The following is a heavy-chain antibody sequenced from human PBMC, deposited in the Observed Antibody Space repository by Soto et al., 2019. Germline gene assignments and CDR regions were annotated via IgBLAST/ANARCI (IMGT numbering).Heavy chain of an antibody. Sequence: SETLSLTCAVYGGSFSGYYWSWIRQPPGKGLEWIGEISHSGSTNYNPSLKSRVTISVDTSKNQFSLKLSSVTAADTAVYYCARTYSSSWSPFEYWGQGTLVTVSS. CDR2: ISHSGST. V-gene: IGHV4-34*01. D-gene: IGHD6-13*01. J-gene: IGHJ4*02. CDR3: ARTYSSSWSPFEY. CDR1: GGSFSGYY.